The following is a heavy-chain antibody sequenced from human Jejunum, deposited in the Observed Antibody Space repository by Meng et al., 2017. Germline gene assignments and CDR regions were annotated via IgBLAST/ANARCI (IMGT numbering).Heavy chain of an antibody. CDR3: ATAYESSGYYYLYYFQY. J-gene: IGHJ4*02. Sequence: QVQLQESGPGLVKPSGTLALPCAVSGGSIISNNWWNWVRQPPGKGLELIGEIYHSGITNYNPSLKSRVTISVDKSKNQFSLNLSSLTAADTAVYYCATAYESSGYYYLYYFQYWGQGTLVTVSS. CDR1: GGSIISNNW. D-gene: IGHD3-22*01. V-gene: IGHV4-4*02. CDR2: IYHSGIT.